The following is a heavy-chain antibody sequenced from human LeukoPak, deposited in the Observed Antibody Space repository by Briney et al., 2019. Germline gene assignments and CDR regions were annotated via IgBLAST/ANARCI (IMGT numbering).Heavy chain of an antibody. D-gene: IGHD2-2*01. J-gene: IGHJ4*02. CDR1: GYTFTNYG. CDR3: ARDYCSSTSCLFDY. V-gene: IGHV1-18*01. CDR2: ISASNGDT. Sequence: ASVKVSCKASGYTFTNYGITWGRQAPGQGLEWMGWISASNGDTHYSEKFQDRITVTTDTSTSTAYMELRSLVSDDTAVYYCARDYCSSTSCLFDYWGQGTLVTVSS.